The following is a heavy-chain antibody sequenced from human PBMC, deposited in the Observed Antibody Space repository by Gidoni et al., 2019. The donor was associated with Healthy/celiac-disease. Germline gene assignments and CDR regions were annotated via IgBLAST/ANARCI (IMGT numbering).Heavy chain of an antibody. CDR1: GGSFSGYY. Sequence: QVQLQQWGAGLLKPSVTLSLTCAVYGGSFSGYYWSWTLHSQGKGLEWIGEINHSGSTNYNPSLKSRVTISVETSKTQFSLKLSSVTDADTAVYYCARARSPMDIVVVPAAHSYYYYMDVWGKGTTVTVSS. CDR3: ARARSPMDIVVVPAAHSYYYYMDV. CDR2: INHSGST. D-gene: IGHD2-2*03. J-gene: IGHJ6*03. V-gene: IGHV4-34*01.